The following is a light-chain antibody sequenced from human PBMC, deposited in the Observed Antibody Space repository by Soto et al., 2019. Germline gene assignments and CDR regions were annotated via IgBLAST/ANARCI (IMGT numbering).Light chain of an antibody. CDR3: QQRSNWPLT. CDR2: DAS. V-gene: IGKV3-11*01. Sequence: EIVLTQAPATLSLSRGERATLSCRASQSVNTYLAWYQQKPGQAPRLLISDASIRATGIPARFSGSGSGTEFTLAINRLEPEDHAVYYCQQRSNWPLTFGPGTKVDLK. J-gene: IGKJ3*01. CDR1: QSVNTY.